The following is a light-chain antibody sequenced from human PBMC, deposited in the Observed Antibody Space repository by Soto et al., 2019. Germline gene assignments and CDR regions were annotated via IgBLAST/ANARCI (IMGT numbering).Light chain of an antibody. CDR3: QLYSRSPRQIT. Sequence: ALTQSPGTLSSSPGERATLSCRASQSVSSNYLAWYQQKPGQAPRLLIYGASSRATGIPDRFSASGSGTDFTLTISRLEPEDFAVYYCQLYSRSPRQITFGQGTRLEIK. CDR1: QSVSSNY. V-gene: IGKV3-20*01. J-gene: IGKJ5*01. CDR2: GAS.